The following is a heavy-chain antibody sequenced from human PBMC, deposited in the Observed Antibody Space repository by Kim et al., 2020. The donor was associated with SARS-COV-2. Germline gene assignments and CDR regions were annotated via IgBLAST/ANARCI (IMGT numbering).Heavy chain of an antibody. D-gene: IGHD4-17*01. Sequence: SETLSLTCTVSGGSISSGGYCWSWIRQHPGKGLEWIGYIYYSGSTYYNPSLKSRVTIAVDTSKNQFSLKLSSVTAADTSLYYCARAGEEGDYGGYFDYLG. J-gene: IGHJ4*03. V-gene: IGHV4-31*03. CDR3: ARAGEEGDYGGYFDY. CDR1: GGSISSGGYC. CDR2: IYYSGST.